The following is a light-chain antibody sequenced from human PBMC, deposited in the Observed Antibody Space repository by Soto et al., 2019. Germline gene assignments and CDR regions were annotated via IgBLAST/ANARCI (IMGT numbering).Light chain of an antibody. CDR1: SSDVGGYNY. Sequence: QSALTQPASVSGSPGQSITISCTGTSSDVGGYNYVSWYQQHPGKAPKLMIYEVSNRPSGVSNRFSGSKSGNTASLTISGLQAEDEADYYCSSYTSSSNYVFGNGT. J-gene: IGLJ1*01. CDR2: EVS. V-gene: IGLV2-14*01. CDR3: SSYTSSSNYV.